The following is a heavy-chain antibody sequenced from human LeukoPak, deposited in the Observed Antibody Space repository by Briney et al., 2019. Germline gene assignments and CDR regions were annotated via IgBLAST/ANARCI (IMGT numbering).Heavy chain of an antibody. CDR2: INGDGSDR. V-gene: IGHV3-7*03. J-gene: IGHJ6*02. CDR1: GFTFTNFW. CDR3: AIAYGLDV. Sequence: GGSLRLPCAASGFTFTNFWMSWVRQAPGKGLEWVANINGDGSDRYYMDSLKGRFTISGDNAKNSLYLQMNSLRVEDTAIYYCAIAYGLDVWGQGTTVTVSS.